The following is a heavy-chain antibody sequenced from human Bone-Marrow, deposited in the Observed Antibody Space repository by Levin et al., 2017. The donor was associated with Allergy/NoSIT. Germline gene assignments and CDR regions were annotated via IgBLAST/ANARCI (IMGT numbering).Heavy chain of an antibody. CDR3: VRDLRYNWNDVDF. CDR2: ISANSGNT. Sequence: ASVKVSCKASGYPFINYGVTWVRQAPGQGLEWMGMISANSGNTVYAQNFQGKVTMTTDTSTSTAYMELRGLTSADTALYYCVRDLRYNWNDVDFWGQGTLVTVSS. V-gene: IGHV1-18*01. CDR1: GYPFINYG. J-gene: IGHJ4*02. D-gene: IGHD1-1*01.